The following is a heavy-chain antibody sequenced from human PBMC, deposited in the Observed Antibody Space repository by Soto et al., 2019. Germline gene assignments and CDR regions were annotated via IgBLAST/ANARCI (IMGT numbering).Heavy chain of an antibody. CDR3: ARDFRLYSSPQGPLEY. CDR1: GDSISSGDYY. CDR2: IYYSGNT. J-gene: IGHJ4*02. V-gene: IGHV4-30-4*01. Sequence: QVQLRESGPGLVKPSQTLSLTCTVSGDSISSGDYYWSWIRQPPGKDLEWIGCIYYSGNTYYNPSLKRRYSISGETPKNQFSLQLSSMTVADTAVYYWARDFRLYSSPQGPLEYWGLGNLVTVSS. D-gene: IGHD6-13*01.